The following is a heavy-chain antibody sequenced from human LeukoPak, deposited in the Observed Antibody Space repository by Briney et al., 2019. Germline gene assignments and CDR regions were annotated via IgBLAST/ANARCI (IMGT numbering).Heavy chain of an antibody. D-gene: IGHD4-17*01. Sequence: PSETLSLTCTVSDGSISSFFWNWIRQPPGKGLEWIGFTHNSGTTNYNPSLKSRVTMSLDTSKNQFSLQLSSVTAADTAFYCCARSRGGFGDYGSWFDPWGQGTLVTVSS. CDR3: ARSRGGFGDYGSWFDP. V-gene: IGHV4-59*01. J-gene: IGHJ5*02. CDR2: THNSGTT. CDR1: DGSISSFF.